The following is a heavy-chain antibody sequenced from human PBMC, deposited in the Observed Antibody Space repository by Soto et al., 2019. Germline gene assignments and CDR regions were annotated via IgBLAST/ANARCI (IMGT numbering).Heavy chain of an antibody. D-gene: IGHD3-22*01. CDR1: EDTFRNYA. Sequence: QVELVQSGAEVQKPGSSVKVSCQASEDTFRNYAISWVRQAPGQGLEWLGGIIPIFGTANYAQKFQGRVPISAYTFANTVYLELSSLRSEDTAVYYCASTKYDSSAYYYWYLGLWGRVTLVTVSA. V-gene: IGHV1-69*06. J-gene: IGHJ2*01. CDR3: ASTKYDSSAYYYWYLGL. CDR2: IIPIFGTA.